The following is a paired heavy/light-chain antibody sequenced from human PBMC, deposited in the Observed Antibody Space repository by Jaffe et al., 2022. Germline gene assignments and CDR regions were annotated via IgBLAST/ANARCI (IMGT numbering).Light chain of an antibody. CDR1: SSNIGSNT. CDR2: SDN. Sequence: QSVLTQPPSASGTPGQRVTISCSGSSSNIGSNTVNWYQQLPGTAPKLLIYSDNQRPSGVPDRFSGSKSGTSVSLAISGLQSEDEADYYCAAWDDSLNGPVFGGGTKLTVL. J-gene: IGLJ2*01. V-gene: IGLV1-44*01. CDR3: AAWDDSLNGPV.
Heavy chain of an antibody. D-gene: IGHD3-10*01. CDR3: ARGGNYYGSGRYIPITWFDP. J-gene: IGHJ5*02. CDR2: IYYSGST. Sequence: QVQLQESGPGLVKPSETLSLSCTVSGGSITSYYWSWIRQPPGKGLEWIGYIYYSGSTNYNPSLKSRVTISVDTSRNRFSLKLSSVTAADTAVYYCARGGNYYGSGRYIPITWFDPWGRGTLVTVSS. V-gene: IGHV4-59*13. CDR1: GGSITSYY.